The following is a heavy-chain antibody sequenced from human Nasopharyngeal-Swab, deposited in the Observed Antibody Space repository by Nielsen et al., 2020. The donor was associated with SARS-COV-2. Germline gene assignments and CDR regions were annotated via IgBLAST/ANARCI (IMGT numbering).Heavy chain of an antibody. CDR3: ARVALTGTTEDY. J-gene: IGHJ4*02. V-gene: IGHV3-48*01. CDR1: GFTLSRYA. CDR2: ISSGSGNI. Sequence: GESLKISCAASGFTLSRYAMNWVRQAPGKGLEWVSYISSGSGNIHYADSVEGRFTISRDNAKNSLYLQLNSLRADDTAVYYCARVALTGTTEDYWGQGTLVTVSS. D-gene: IGHD1-7*01.